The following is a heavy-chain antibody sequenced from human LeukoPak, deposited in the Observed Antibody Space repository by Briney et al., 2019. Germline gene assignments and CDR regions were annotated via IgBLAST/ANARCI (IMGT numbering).Heavy chain of an antibody. J-gene: IGHJ4*02. V-gene: IGHV4-39*01. CDR1: GGSISSSSSF. Sequence: SETLSLTCTVSGGSISSSSSFWGWIRQPPGKGLGWIGHIKNGGSPNYNPPLKSRVTISLDTSKNQFSLTVSSVTAADTAVYYCARLTWITDYWGQGTLVTVSS. CDR2: IKNGGSP. D-gene: IGHD5-12*01. CDR3: ARLTWITDY.